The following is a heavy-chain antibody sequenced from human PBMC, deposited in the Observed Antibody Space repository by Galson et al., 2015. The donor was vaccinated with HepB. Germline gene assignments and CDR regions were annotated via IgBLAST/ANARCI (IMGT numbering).Heavy chain of an antibody. Sequence: SVKVSCKASGGTFSSYAISWVRQAPGQGLEWMGGIIPIFGTANYAQKFQGRVTITADKSTSTAYMELSSLRSEDTAVYYCARPRDYYYYGMDVWGQGTTVTVSS. CDR2: IIPIFGTA. J-gene: IGHJ6*02. V-gene: IGHV1-69*06. CDR3: ARPRDYYYYGMDV. CDR1: GGTFSSYA.